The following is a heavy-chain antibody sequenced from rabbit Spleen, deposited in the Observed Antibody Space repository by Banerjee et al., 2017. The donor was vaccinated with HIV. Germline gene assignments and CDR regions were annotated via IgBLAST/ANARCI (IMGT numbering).Heavy chain of an antibody. Sequence: QQQLEESGGDLVKPEGSLTLTCTDSGFTLSSYWMCWVRQAPGKGLEWIACIYTGDGNTYYANWAKGRFTISKTSSTTVTLRMTSLTVADTATYFCATMGSGAFNLWGQGTLVTVS. CDR2: IYTGDGNT. CDR3: ATMGSGAFNL. D-gene: IGHD1-1*01. J-gene: IGHJ4*01. V-gene: IGHV1S45*01. CDR1: GFTLSSYW.